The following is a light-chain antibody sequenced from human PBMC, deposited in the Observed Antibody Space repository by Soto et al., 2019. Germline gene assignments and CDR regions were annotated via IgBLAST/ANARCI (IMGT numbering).Light chain of an antibody. CDR2: AAS. CDR1: QSIVTY. V-gene: IGKV1-9*01. J-gene: IGKJ1*01. Sequence: IHMTQSPSSLSASVGDRVTITCRASQSIVTYLNWYLQKPGKAPKLLIYAASNLQSGVPSRFSGSGSGTEFTLTISSLQPDDFATYYCQHYNSYSEAFGQGTKVDIK. CDR3: QHYNSYSEA.